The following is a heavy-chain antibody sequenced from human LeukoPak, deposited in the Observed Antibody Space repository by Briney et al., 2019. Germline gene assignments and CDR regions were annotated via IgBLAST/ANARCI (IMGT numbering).Heavy chain of an antibody. J-gene: IGHJ4*02. CDR1: GFTFSSYG. D-gene: IGHD6-13*01. V-gene: IGHV3-33*01. CDR2: IWYDGSNK. Sequence: GGSLRLSCAASGFTFSSYGMHWVRQAPGKGLEWVAVIWYDGSNKFYADSVKGRFTTSRDNSKNTLYLQMNSLRAEDTAVYYCARDRAAADLDYWGQGTLVTVSS. CDR3: ARDRAAADLDY.